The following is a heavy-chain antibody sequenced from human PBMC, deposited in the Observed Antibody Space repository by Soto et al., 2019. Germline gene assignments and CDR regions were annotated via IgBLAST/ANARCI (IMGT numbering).Heavy chain of an antibody. CDR1: GDSISNSGYY. D-gene: IGHD6-19*01. V-gene: IGHV4-39*01. J-gene: IGHJ5*02. Sequence: QLQLQESGPGLVKPSETLSLTCTVSGDSISNSGYYWGWIRQPPGKGLEWIGIIYYSGRTYYNPSLKSRVTISVDMSKHQCSLNLSSVTAADTAIYYCARHRSISGSRGWFDPWGQGTLVTVSS. CDR2: IYYSGRT. CDR3: ARHRSISGSRGWFDP.